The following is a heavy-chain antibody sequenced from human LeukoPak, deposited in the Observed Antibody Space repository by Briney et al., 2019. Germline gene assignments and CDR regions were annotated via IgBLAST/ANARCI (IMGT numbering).Heavy chain of an antibody. CDR1: GFTFSSYW. V-gene: IGHV3-74*01. J-gene: IGHJ4*02. Sequence: GGSLTLTCPASGFTFSSYWMHWVRPAPGKGLAWVSLINSEERSTHNAYSVKGRFTISRDNAKNTLYLKMNSLRAEETAVYYCARGAQYCGDDYHYFDFWGQGTLVTVSS. CDR2: INSEERST. CDR3: ARGAQYCGDDYHYFDF. D-gene: IGHD5-12*01.